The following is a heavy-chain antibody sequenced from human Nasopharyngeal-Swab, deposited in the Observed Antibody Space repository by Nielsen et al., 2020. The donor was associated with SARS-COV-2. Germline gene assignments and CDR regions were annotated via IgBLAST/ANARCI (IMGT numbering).Heavy chain of an antibody. Sequence: PGKALEWLALIYWDDDKRYSPSLKSRLTITKDTSKNQVVLTMTNMDPVDTATYYCARIRDGFADYWGQGTLVTVSS. CDR2: IYWDDDK. V-gene: IGHV2-5*02. CDR3: ARIRDGFADY. J-gene: IGHJ4*02. D-gene: IGHD5-24*01.